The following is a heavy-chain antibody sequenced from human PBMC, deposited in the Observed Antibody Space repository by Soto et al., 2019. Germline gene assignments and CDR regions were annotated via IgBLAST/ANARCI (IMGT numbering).Heavy chain of an antibody. CDR2: IIPIFGTA. V-gene: IGHV1-69*01. CDR1: GGTFSRYA. J-gene: IGHJ6*02. D-gene: IGHD3-16*01. Sequence: QVQLVQSGAEVKKPGSSVKVSCKASGGTFSRYAISWVRQTPGQGLEWMGGIIPIFGTANYAQQFQGRVTITADESTSTAYLELSSPRSEDTAVYYCARAAEGTVPPVRFGDYYGMDVCGQGTTVTVSS. CDR3: ARAAEGTVPPVRFGDYYGMDV.